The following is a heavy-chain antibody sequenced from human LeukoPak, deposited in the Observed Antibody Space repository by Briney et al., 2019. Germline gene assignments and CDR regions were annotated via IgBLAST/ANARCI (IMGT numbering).Heavy chain of an antibody. V-gene: IGHV3-23*01. CDR3: AKVEYYDFWSGLFDY. Sequence: GGSLRLSCAASGFTFSSYAMSWVRQAPGKGLEWVSAISGSGGSTYYADSVKGRFTISRDNSKNTLYLQMNSLRVEDTAVYYCAKVEYYDFWSGLFDYWGQGTLVTVSS. J-gene: IGHJ4*02. CDR1: GFTFSSYA. D-gene: IGHD3-3*01. CDR2: ISGSGGST.